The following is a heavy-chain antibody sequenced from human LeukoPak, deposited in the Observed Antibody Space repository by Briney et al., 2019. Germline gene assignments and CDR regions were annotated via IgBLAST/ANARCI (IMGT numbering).Heavy chain of an antibody. CDR1: GFTFSDYY. V-gene: IGHV3-11*04. J-gene: IGHJ3*02. Sequence: KAGGSLRLSCAASGFTFSDYYMSWIRQAPGEGLEWVSYISSSGSTIYHADSVKGRFTISRDNAKNSLYLQMNSLRAEDTAVYYCARDIYDSSGDAFDIWGQGTMVTVSS. CDR3: ARDIYDSSGDAFDI. CDR2: ISSSGSTI. D-gene: IGHD3-22*01.